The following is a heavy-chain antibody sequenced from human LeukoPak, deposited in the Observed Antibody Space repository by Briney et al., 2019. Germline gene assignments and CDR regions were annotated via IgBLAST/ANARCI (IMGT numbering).Heavy chain of an antibody. Sequence: GGSLRLSCAASGFTFSSYGMHWVRQAPGKGLEWVAVIWYDGSNKYYADSVKGRFTISRDNSKNTLYLQMNSLRAEDTAVYYCAKGSGRPNWFDPWGQGTLVTVSS. CDR3: AKGSGRPNWFDP. D-gene: IGHD3-10*01. CDR1: GFTFSSYG. J-gene: IGHJ5*02. V-gene: IGHV3-33*06. CDR2: IWYDGSNK.